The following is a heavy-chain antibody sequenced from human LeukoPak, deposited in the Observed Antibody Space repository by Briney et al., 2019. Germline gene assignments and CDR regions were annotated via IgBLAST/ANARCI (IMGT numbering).Heavy chain of an antibody. V-gene: IGHV4-34*01. CDR2: INHSGST. Sequence: SETLSLTCAVYGGSFSGYYWSWIRQPPGKGLEWIGEINHSGSTNYNPSLKSRVTISVDTSKNQFSLKLSSVTAADTAVYYCARESLVVYSGVTPYYYYMDVWGKGPTVTVSS. CDR3: ARESLVVYSGVTPYYYYMDV. J-gene: IGHJ6*03. D-gene: IGHD5-12*01. CDR1: GGSFSGYY.